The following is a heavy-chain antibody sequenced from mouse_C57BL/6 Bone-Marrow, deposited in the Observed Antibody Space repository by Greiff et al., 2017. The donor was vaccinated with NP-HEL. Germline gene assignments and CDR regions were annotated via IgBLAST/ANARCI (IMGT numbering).Heavy chain of an antibody. V-gene: IGHV1-22*01. J-gene: IGHJ4*01. CDR3: ARSSQFITTVVATGDY. D-gene: IGHD1-1*01. CDR1: GYTFTDYN. Sequence: EVQLQQSGPELVKPGASVKMSCKASGYTFTDYNMHWVKQSHGKSLEWIGYINPNNGGTSSNQKFKGKATLTVNKSSSTAYLELRSLTSEDSAVYYCARSSQFITTVVATGDYWGQGTSVTVSS. CDR2: INPNNGGT.